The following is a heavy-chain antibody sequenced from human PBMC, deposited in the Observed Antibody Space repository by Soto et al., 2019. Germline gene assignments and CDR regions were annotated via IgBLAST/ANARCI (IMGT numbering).Heavy chain of an antibody. V-gene: IGHV3-23*01. CDR2: ISGSGGST. CDR1: GFTFSSYA. CDR3: AKAPPIVVVVAATGYFDY. Sequence: GGSLRLSCAASGFTFSSYAMSWVRQAPGKGLEWVSAISGSGGSTYYADSVKGRFTISRDNSKNTLYLQMNSLRAEDTAVYYCAKAPPIVVVVAATGYFDYWGQGILVTVSS. D-gene: IGHD2-15*01. J-gene: IGHJ4*02.